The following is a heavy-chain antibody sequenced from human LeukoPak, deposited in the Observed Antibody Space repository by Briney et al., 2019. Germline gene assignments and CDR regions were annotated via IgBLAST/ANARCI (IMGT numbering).Heavy chain of an antibody. D-gene: IGHD2-15*01. V-gene: IGHV1-69*02. CDR1: GGTFSSYT. CDR3: ARAQGVVVVAANYDY. CDR2: IIPILGIA. J-gene: IGHJ4*02. Sequence: SVKVSCKASGGTFSSYTISWVRQAPGQGLEWMGRIIPILGIANYAQKFQGRVTITADKSTSTAYMELCSLRSEDTAVYYCARAQGVVVVAANYDYWGQGTLVTVSS.